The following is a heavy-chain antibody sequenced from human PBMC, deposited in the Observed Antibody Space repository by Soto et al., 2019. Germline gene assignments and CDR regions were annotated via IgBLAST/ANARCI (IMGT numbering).Heavy chain of an antibody. CDR3: AKNHDYNSPGNYFDL. J-gene: IGHJ2*01. CDR2: IKQDGSEK. Sequence: EVQLVESGGGLVQPGESLRLSCTASGLTFSIYWMSWVRQAPGKGLEWVANIKQDGSEKNYVGSVKGRFTVSRDNAENSVYLQMNSLRAEDTAVYYCAKNHDYNSPGNYFDLWGRGTLVTVSS. V-gene: IGHV3-7*01. CDR1: GLTFSIYW. D-gene: IGHD1-20*01.